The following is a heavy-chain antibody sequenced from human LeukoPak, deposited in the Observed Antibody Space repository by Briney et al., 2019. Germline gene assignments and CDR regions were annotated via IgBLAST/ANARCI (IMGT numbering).Heavy chain of an antibody. V-gene: IGHV1-69*04. D-gene: IGHD2-15*01. CDR3: ARGVVGGANDY. CDR2: IIPILGIA. CDR1: GGTFSSYA. Sequence: SVKVSCKASGGTFSSYATSWVRQAPGQGLEWMGRIIPILGIANYAQKFQGRVTITADKSTSTAYMELSSLRSEDTAVYYCARGVVGGANDYWGQGTLVTVSS. J-gene: IGHJ4*02.